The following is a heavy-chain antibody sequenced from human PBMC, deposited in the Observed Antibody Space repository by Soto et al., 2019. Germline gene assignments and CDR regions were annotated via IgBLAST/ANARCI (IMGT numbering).Heavy chain of an antibody. J-gene: IGHJ3*02. V-gene: IGHV4-59*01. CDR1: SSVNLSYC. D-gene: IGHD3-10*01. Sequence: HSESERNSFTVSSSVNLSYCRSWIRKPPGKGLEWIGYIYYSGSTNYNPSLKSRVTISVDTSKNQFSLKLSSVTAADTAVYYCARSRGGITMVRGAFDIWGQGTMVTVSS. CDR3: ARSRGGITMVRGAFDI. CDR2: IYYSGST.